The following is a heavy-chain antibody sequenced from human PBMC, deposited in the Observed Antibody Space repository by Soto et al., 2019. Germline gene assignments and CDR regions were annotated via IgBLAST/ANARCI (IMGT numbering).Heavy chain of an antibody. CDR3: TTDEASYPPPPYGDANPRYFDY. CDR1: GFTFRNAW. J-gene: IGHJ4*02. Sequence: EVQLVESGGGLVKPGGSLRLSCAASGFTFRNAWMSWVRQAPGKGLEWVGRIKSKTDGGTTDYAAPVKGRFTISRDDSKNTLYLQMNSLKTEDTAVYYCTTDEASYPPPPYGDANPRYFDYWGQGTLVTVSS. CDR2: IKSKTDGGTT. D-gene: IGHD4-17*01. V-gene: IGHV3-15*01.